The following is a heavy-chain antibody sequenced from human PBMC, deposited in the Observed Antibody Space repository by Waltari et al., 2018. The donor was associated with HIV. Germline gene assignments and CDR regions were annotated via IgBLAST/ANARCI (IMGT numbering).Heavy chain of an antibody. CDR1: GIPFNNYW. D-gene: IGHD6-13*01. CDR3: ATDSAAAGPWSFAY. Sequence: GGLVQPGGSLRLSCSASGIPFNNYWVNWVRQAPGKGLEWVANINEDGSETDYVDSLKGRITISRDNAEKSFYMQMNNVTVGDTAVYYCATDSAAAGPWSFAYWGQGTLVTVSS. CDR2: INEDGSET. J-gene: IGHJ4*02. V-gene: IGHV3-7*01.